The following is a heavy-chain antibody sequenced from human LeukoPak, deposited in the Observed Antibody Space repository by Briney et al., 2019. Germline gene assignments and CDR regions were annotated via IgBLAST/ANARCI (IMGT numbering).Heavy chain of an antibody. CDR2: ISSSGSTI. CDR3: ARDWDYGDYSFDY. Sequence: PGGSLRLSCAASGFTFSSYSMNWVRQAPGKGLEWVSYISSSGSTIYYADSVKGRFTISRDNAKNSLYLQMNSLRAEDTAVYYCARDWDYGDYSFDYWGQGTLVTVSS. CDR1: GFTFSSYS. J-gene: IGHJ4*02. D-gene: IGHD4-17*01. V-gene: IGHV3-48*04.